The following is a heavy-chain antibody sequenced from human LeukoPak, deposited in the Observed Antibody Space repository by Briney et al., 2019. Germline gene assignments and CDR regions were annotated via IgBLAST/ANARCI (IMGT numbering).Heavy chain of an antibody. D-gene: IGHD6-19*01. CDR1: GFTFTTYW. CDR2: IRPSGDNT. CDR3: ARVAGWHWFDP. V-gene: IGHV3-23*01. J-gene: IGHJ5*02. Sequence: GGSLRLSCAASGFTFTTYWMTWVRQAPGRGLEWVSSIRPSGDNTYYGDSVKGRFTISRDNSKNTVYLQMSNMRVDDTAVYYCARVAGWHWFDPWGQGTLVTVSS.